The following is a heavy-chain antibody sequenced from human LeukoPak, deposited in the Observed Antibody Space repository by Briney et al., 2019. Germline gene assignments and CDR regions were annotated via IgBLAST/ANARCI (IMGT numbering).Heavy chain of an antibody. CDR3: AREAPYYYDSSGYSSSYWYFDL. CDR1: GSSISSGGYS. CDR2: IYHSGST. V-gene: IGHV4-30-2*01. D-gene: IGHD3-22*01. Sequence: SETLSLTCAVSGSSISSGGYSWSWIRQPPGKGLEWIGYIYHSGSTYYNPSLKSRVTISVDRSKNQFSLKLSSVTAADTAVYYCAREAPYYYDSSGYSSSYWYFDLWGRGTLVTVSS. J-gene: IGHJ2*01.